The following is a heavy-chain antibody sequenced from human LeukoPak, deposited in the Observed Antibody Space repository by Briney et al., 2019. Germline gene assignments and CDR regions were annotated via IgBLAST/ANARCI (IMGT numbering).Heavy chain of an antibody. J-gene: IGHJ3*02. V-gene: IGHV3-7*01. D-gene: IGHD2-8*01. CDR1: GFTFSRYW. CDR3: ARVLGCTNGVCHDAFDI. Sequence: GGSLRLSCAASGFTFSRYWMSWVRQAPGKGLEWVANIKEDGGEKFHVDSVKGRFTISRDNAKKSLYLQMNSLRAEDTAVYFCARVLGCTNGVCHDAFDIWGQGTVVTVSS. CDR2: IKEDGGEK.